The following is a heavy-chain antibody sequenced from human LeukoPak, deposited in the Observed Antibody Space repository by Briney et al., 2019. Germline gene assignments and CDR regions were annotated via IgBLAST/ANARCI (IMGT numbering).Heavy chain of an antibody. CDR2: ISSNSGIK. D-gene: IGHD3-3*01. CDR3: ARDGTYYDFWSGYNGGYFDY. Sequence: GGSLRLSCGGSGFTFKSFSMHWVRQAPGKGLEWVSDISSNSGIKSYADSVKGRFTISRDNAKNSLYLQMNSLRAEDTAVYYCARDGTYYDFWSGYNGGYFDYWGQGTLVTVSS. V-gene: IGHV3-48*01. J-gene: IGHJ4*02. CDR1: GFTFKSFS.